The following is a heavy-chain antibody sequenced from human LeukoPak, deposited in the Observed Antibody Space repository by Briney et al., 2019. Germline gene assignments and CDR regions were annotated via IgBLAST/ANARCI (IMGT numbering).Heavy chain of an antibody. CDR1: GFTFSSYA. Sequence: GGSLRLSCAASGFTFSSYAMSWVRQAPGKGLEWVSAISGSGGSKYYADSVKGRFTISRDNSKNTLYLQMNSLRAEDTAVYYCARIPSTVTTGYFDYWGQGTLVTVSS. D-gene: IGHD4-17*01. J-gene: IGHJ4*02. CDR3: ARIPSTVTTGYFDY. V-gene: IGHV3-23*01. CDR2: ISGSGGSK.